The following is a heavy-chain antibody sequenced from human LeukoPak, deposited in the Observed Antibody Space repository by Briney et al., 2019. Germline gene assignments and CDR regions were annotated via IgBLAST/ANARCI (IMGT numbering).Heavy chain of an antibody. CDR1: GFTFSSYW. J-gene: IGHJ4*02. CDR2: IKQDGSEK. Sequence: GGSLRLSCAASGFTFSSYWMSWVRQAPGKGLEWVANIKQDGSEKYYVDSVKGRLTISRDAAKSSLYLQMNSLRAEDTAVYYCARLRAGDYFDYWGQGTLVTVSS. CDR3: ARLRAGDYFDY. D-gene: IGHD6-19*01. V-gene: IGHV3-7*04.